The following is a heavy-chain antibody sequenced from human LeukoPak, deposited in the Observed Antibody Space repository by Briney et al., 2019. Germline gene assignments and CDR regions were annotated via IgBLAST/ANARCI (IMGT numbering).Heavy chain of an antibody. CDR3: ARVPPSAHQLLSSDY. CDR2: ISANNGET. CDR1: GYDFTNSG. Sequence: ASVEVSRNDSGYDFTNSGISMARLDPRQGLERMTRISANNGETRYAQNLQGRLSMTTDTSTSTAYMELRSLRPDDTAVYYCARVPPSAHQLLSSDYWGQGTQVTVSS. J-gene: IGHJ4*02. V-gene: IGHV1-18*04. D-gene: IGHD2-2*01.